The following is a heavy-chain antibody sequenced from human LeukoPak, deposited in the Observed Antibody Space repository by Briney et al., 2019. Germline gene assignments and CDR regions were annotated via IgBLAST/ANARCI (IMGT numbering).Heavy chain of an antibody. Sequence: PSETLSLTCTVSGGSISSYYWSWIRQPPGKGLEWIGYIYYSGSTNYNPSLKSRVTISVDTSKNQFSLKLCFIAGADTAVYYGASGIRFLAFRWGQGTLVTVSS. CDR3: ASGIRFLAFR. J-gene: IGHJ4*02. CDR1: GGSISSYY. V-gene: IGHV4-59*12. D-gene: IGHD3-3*01. CDR2: IYYSGST.